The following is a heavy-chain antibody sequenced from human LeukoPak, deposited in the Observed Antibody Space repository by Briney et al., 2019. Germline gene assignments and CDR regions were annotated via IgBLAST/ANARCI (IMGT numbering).Heavy chain of an antibody. D-gene: IGHD3-22*01. J-gene: IGHJ4*02. V-gene: IGHV3-23*01. Sequence: GGPLRLSCAASGFTFSSYAMSWVRQAPGKGLEWVSAISGSGGSTYYADSVKGWFTISRDNSKNTLYLQMNSLRAEDTAVYYCATGAAYYYDSSGYYTEAYFDYWGQGTLVTVSS. CDR2: ISGSGGST. CDR1: GFTFSSYA. CDR3: ATGAAYYYDSSGYYTEAYFDY.